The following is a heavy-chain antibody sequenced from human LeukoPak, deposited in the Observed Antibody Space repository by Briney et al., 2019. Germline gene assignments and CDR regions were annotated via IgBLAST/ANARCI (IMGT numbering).Heavy chain of an antibody. CDR2: ISPSGDTI. J-gene: IGHJ4*02. CDR1: RFTFSYYY. CDR3: ARDGDCSGGGCSLADFDH. V-gene: IGHV3-11*01. D-gene: IGHD2-15*01. Sequence: PGGSLRLSCAASRFTFSYYYMGWIRQAPGKGLEWVSYISPSGDTIYYADSVRGRFTISRDNSKNSLFLQMSSLRAEDTAVYYCARDGDCSGGGCSLADFDHWGQGTLVTVSS.